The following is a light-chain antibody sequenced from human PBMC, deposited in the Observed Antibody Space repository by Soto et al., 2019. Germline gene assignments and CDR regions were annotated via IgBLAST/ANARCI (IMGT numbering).Light chain of an antibody. CDR1: SSDVGGYKY. CDR3: GSWDSSLSAYV. V-gene: IGLV2-14*01. Sequence: QSVLTQPASVSGSPGQSITVSCTGTSSDVGGYKYVSWYQQHPGKAPKLLIYEVENRPSGVSSRFSGSKSGNTASLGITGFQTGDEADYYCGSWDSSLSAYVFGTGTKVTVL. CDR2: EVE. J-gene: IGLJ1*01.